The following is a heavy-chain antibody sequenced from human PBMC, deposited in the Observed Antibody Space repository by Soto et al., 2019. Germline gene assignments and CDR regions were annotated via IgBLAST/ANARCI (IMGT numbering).Heavy chain of an antibody. CDR3: AKLGLAVITAFDS. J-gene: IGHJ4*02. Sequence: HPGGSLRLSCAASGFTFSSYAMGWVRQAPGKGLEWVSSINGGGETTSYSDSVEGRFTTSRDNSKNTLYLQINSMRAEDTAVYYCAKLGLAVITAFDSWGQGTLVTVSS. CDR1: GFTFSSYA. CDR2: INGGGETT. D-gene: IGHD3-22*01. V-gene: IGHV3-23*01.